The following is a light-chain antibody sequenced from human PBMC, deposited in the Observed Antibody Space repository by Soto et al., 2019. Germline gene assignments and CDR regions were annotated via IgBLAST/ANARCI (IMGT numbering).Light chain of an antibody. Sequence: DVQMTQSPSSLSASVGDRVTITCRASQSISNYLNWYQQKPGKAPKVLIYAASSLQSGVPSRFIGSRSETTFTLTITSLQPEDFATYYCQQSYSTWTFGKGTKVDIK. V-gene: IGKV1-39*01. CDR3: QQSYSTWT. J-gene: IGKJ1*01. CDR1: QSISNY. CDR2: AAS.